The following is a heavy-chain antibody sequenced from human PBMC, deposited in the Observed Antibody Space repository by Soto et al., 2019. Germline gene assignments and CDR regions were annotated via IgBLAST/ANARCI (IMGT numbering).Heavy chain of an antibody. CDR2: ISPDGGNQ. Sequence: PGGSLRLSCVASGFIFSDYAMHWARQAPGKGPVWVALISPDGGNQYYSESAKGRFTISRDNSKNTLYLQMNDLRPDDTALYYCARENSRIAPRLFQHWGHGSLVTVSS. V-gene: IGHV3-30-3*01. CDR1: GFIFSDYA. CDR3: ARENSRIAPRLFQH. J-gene: IGHJ1*01. D-gene: IGHD6-6*01.